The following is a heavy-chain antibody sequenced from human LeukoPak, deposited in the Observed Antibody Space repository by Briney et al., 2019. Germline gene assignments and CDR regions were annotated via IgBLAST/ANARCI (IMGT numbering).Heavy chain of an antibody. J-gene: IGHJ4*02. Sequence: AGGSLRLSCAASGFTFSSYSMNWVRQAPGKGREWVSSIRSTSNYIYYADSVKGRFTISRDNAKNSLYLQMSSLRAEDTAVYYCARGYCSGDSCFDNLDYWGQGTLVTVSS. V-gene: IGHV3-21*01. CDR3: ARGYCSGDSCFDNLDY. CDR2: IRSTSNYI. D-gene: IGHD2-15*01. CDR1: GFTFSSYS.